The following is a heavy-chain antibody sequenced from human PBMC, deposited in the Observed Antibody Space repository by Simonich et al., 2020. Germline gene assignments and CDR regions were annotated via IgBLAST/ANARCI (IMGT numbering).Heavy chain of an antibody. J-gene: IGHJ6*02. CDR2: ISSSGSTI. CDR1: GFTFSSYE. CDR3: ARDFRLQLVEIGTYYYYGMDV. D-gene: IGHD6-6*01. Sequence: EVQLVESGGGLVQPGGSLRLSCAASGFTFSSYEMNWVRQAPGKGLEWVSYISSSGSTIYYADSVKGRFTIPRDNAKNSLSLQMNSLRAEDTAVYYCARDFRLQLVEIGTYYYYGMDVWGQGTTVTVSS. V-gene: IGHV3-48*03.